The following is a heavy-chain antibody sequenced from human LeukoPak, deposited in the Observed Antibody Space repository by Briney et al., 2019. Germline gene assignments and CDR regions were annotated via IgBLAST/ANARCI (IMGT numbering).Heavy chain of an antibody. CDR2: ISSSSSYI. J-gene: IGHJ4*02. D-gene: IGHD3/OR15-3a*01. V-gene: IGHV3-21*01. CDR3: ARGGTGYYFDY. CDR1: GFTFSSYS. Sequence: GESLRLSCAASGFTFSSYSMNWVRQAPGKGLEWVSFISSSSSYIYYADSVKGRFTISRDNAKNSLYLQMNSLRAEDTAVYTCARGGTGYYFDYWGQGTLVTVSS.